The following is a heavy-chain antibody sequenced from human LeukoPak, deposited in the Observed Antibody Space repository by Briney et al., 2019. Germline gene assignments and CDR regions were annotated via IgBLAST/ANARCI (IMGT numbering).Heavy chain of an antibody. CDR1: GFTIGPYA. D-gene: IGHD2/OR15-2a*01. CDR3: ATWAFYHNLDV. J-gene: IGHJ6*02. V-gene: IGHV3-43*02. CDR2: IKADGSGT. Sequence: HPGGSLRLSCAASGFTIGPYAMYWVRQGPGRGLEWVSVIKADGSGTFYADSVRGRFTTSRDNSKNSLYLQMNSLTSEDTALYYCATWAFYHNLDVWGQRTTVIVSS.